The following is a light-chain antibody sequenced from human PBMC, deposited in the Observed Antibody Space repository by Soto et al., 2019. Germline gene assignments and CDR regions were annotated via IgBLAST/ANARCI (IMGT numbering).Light chain of an antibody. CDR2: GAS. V-gene: IGKV3-20*01. Sequence: EIGLTQSPGTLSLSPGERATLSCRASQSVSSSYLAWYQQKPGQAPRLLIYGASSRATGIPDRFSGSGSGTDFTLTISRLEPEDFALYYCQQYGSSPLLTFGGGTTVEIK. J-gene: IGKJ4*01. CDR3: QQYGSSPLLT. CDR1: QSVSSSY.